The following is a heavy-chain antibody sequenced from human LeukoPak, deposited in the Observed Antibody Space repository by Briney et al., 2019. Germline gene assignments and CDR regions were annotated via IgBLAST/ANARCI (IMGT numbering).Heavy chain of an antibody. D-gene: IGHD3-10*01. CDR3: ARALRGYYYYYMDV. J-gene: IGHJ6*03. CDR2: IYSGGST. Sequence: GGSLRLSCAASGFTVSSNYMSWVRQAPGKGLEWVSVIYSGGSTYYADSVKGRSTISRDNSKNTLYLQMNSLRAEDTAVYYCARALRGYYYYYMDVWGKGTTVTISS. CDR1: GFTVSSNY. V-gene: IGHV3-66*01.